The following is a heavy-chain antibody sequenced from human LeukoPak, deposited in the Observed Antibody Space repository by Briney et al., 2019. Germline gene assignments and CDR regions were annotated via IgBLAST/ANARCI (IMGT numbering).Heavy chain of an antibody. J-gene: IGHJ3*02. CDR1: YGSFSGYY. Sequence: PSETLSLTCTVFYGSFSGYYWSWIRQPPGKGLEWIGEINHSGNTNYNPSLKSRITISADTSKDQFTLKLSSVTAADTALYYCARHGLVAARHAFDIWGQGTMVTVSS. V-gene: IGHV4-34*01. CDR3: ARHGLVAARHAFDI. CDR2: INHSGNT. D-gene: IGHD6-6*01.